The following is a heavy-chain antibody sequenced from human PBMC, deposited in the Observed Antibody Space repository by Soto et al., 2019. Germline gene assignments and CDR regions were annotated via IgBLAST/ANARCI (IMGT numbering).Heavy chain of an antibody. CDR1: GGSFLGYY. Sequence: SGTLSLTCAVYGGSFLGYYWSWVRQPPGKGLEWIGEINHSGSPNYNPSLKSRVTISVDTSKNQFSLKLSSVTAADTAVYYCARGGDGIQALYYYYGMDVWGQGTTVTVS. J-gene: IGHJ6*02. CDR2: INHSGSP. CDR3: ARGGDGIQALYYYYGMDV. D-gene: IGHD3-10*01. V-gene: IGHV4-34*01.